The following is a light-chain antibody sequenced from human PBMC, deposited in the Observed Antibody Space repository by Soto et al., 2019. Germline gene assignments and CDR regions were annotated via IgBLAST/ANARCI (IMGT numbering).Light chain of an antibody. CDR1: QSVATL. CDR2: AVS. V-gene: IGKV1-39*01. J-gene: IGKJ4*01. Sequence: DIQMTQSPSSLSASVGDRITITCRASQSVATLLNWYQQRPGQAPNLLIYAVSNLQSGVPSRFSGSGSGTEFSLTIGSLHPEDFATYYCQQSYGIPLTFGGGTKVE. CDR3: QQSYGIPLT.